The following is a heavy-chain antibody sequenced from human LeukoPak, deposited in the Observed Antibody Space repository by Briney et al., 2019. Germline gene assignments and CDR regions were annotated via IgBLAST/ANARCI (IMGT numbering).Heavy chain of an antibody. J-gene: IGHJ4*02. CDR1: GFTFSSYG. CDR3: AKGPGRIYCSGGSCYLDY. CDR2: ISYDGSNK. D-gene: IGHD2-15*01. V-gene: IGHV3-30*18. Sequence: PGGSLRLSCAASGFTFSSYGMHWVSQARGKGLEWVAVISYDGSNKYYADSVKGRFTISRDNSKNTLYLQMNSLRAEDTAVYYCAKGPGRIYCSGGSCYLDYWGQGTLVTVSS.